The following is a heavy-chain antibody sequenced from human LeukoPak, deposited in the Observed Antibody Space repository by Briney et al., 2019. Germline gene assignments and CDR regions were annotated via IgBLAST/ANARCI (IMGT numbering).Heavy chain of an antibody. CDR2: ISAYNDNT. Sequence: GASEQVSCKASGYTFTSHVISWGHQAPGQVHECKRWISAYNDNTNYAQKLQGRVTMTTDTSTSTAYMELRSLRSDDTAVYYCAKMVRGVLYYFDYWGQGTLVTVSS. CDR1: GYTFTSHV. CDR3: AKMVRGVLYYFDY. V-gene: IGHV1-18*01. D-gene: IGHD3-10*01. J-gene: IGHJ4*02.